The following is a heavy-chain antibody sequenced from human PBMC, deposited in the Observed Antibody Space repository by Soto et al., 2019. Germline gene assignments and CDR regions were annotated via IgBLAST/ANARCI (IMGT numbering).Heavy chain of an antibody. CDR1: GFSFSIYA. J-gene: IGHJ4*01. CDR3: ARDLYHGDAPFDY. V-gene: IGHV3-21*06. D-gene: IGHD2-21*02. Sequence: GGSLRLSCAASGFSFSIYAMSWVRQAPGKGLEWVSSISSSSRYIYYADSQKGRFTISRDNAKSSLFLQMNSLRAEDTAVYYCARDLYHGDAPFDYWGQGTLVTVSS. CDR2: ISSSSRYI.